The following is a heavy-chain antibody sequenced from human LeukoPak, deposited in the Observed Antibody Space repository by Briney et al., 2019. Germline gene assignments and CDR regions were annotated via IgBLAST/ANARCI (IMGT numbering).Heavy chain of an antibody. CDR3: ARHALSKLVALNLFDP. Sequence: PSETLSLTGSGSGFSINSRNWWRWARQPPGKGLEWIGDINHSGSTNYNPPLKSRVTISIDTSKNQVSLELSSVTAADTAVYYCARHALSKLVALNLFDPWGQGTLVTVSS. CDR1: GFSINSRNW. V-gene: IGHV4-4*02. CDR2: INHSGST. J-gene: IGHJ5*02. D-gene: IGHD2-8*02.